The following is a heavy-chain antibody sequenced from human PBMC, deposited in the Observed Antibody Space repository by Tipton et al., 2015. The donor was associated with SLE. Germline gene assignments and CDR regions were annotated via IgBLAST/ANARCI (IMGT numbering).Heavy chain of an antibody. D-gene: IGHD3-22*01. Sequence: TLSLTCDVSGYSISTGYYWGWIRQTPGMRLEWIGYIYFSGSTNYNPSFSGRVTISLDRSTDQVSLHLDAVTAADTAVYYCARESRYYESTSYSDAFDIWGRGTTVVVSS. CDR2: IYFSGST. CDR3: ARESRYYESTSYSDAFDI. J-gene: IGHJ3*02. CDR1: GYSISTGYY. V-gene: IGHV4-38-2*02.